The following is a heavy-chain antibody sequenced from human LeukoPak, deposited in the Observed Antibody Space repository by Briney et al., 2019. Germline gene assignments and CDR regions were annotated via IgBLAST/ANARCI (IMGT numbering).Heavy chain of an antibody. CDR1: GFTFSCYE. CDR3: ARDYYGSGSYYKSFDY. D-gene: IGHD3-10*01. Sequence: PGGSLRLSCAASGFTFSCYEMNWVRRAPGKGLEWVSYISSSGSTIYYADSVKGRFTTSRDNAKNSLYLQMNSLRAEDTAVYCCARDYYGSGSYYKSFDYWGQATLVTVSS. CDR2: ISSSGSTI. V-gene: IGHV3-48*03. J-gene: IGHJ4*02.